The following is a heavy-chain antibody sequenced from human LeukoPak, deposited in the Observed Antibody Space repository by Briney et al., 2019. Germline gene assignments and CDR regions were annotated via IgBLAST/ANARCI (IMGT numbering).Heavy chain of an antibody. V-gene: IGHV3-64D*09. Sequence: GGSLRLSCSASGFTFSSFPMHWVRQPPGKGLEYVSAISRDGTHTYYADSVKARFTISRENSKNTLYLQMSSLRAEDTAVYYCVNIGEYYYDSSGYYYLDCWGQGTLVTVSS. CDR1: GFTFSSFP. J-gene: IGHJ4*02. CDR3: VNIGEYYYDSSGYYYLDC. CDR2: ISRDGTHT. D-gene: IGHD3-22*01.